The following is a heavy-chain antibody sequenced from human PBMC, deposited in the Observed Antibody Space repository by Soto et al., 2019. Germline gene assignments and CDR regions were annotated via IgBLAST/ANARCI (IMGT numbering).Heavy chain of an antibody. CDR1: GFTFSSYS. CDR2: ISSSASTK. Sequence: XESLSLSCAASGFTFSSYSMSWVRQAPGKGLEWLSYISSSASTKYYADSVKGRFTVSRDNAKNSLYLQMNSLRDEDTAVYYCGRDERSDWNYVVYWGQGTLVTVSS. J-gene: IGHJ4*02. V-gene: IGHV3-48*02. D-gene: IGHD3-9*01. CDR3: GRDERSDWNYVVY.